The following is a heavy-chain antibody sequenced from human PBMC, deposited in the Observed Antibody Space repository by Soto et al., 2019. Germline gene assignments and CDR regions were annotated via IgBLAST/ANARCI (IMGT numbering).Heavy chain of an antibody. Sequence: QLQLQESGSGLVKPSQTLSLTCAVSGGSISSGGYSWSWIRQPPGKGLEWIGYMYQSGSTYYNPYLKSRVTISIDRTKNQYSLKLSSVTAADTSVYYCARVPDYWCQGILVTVSS. D-gene: IGHD2-2*01. CDR2: MYQSGST. CDR1: GGSISSGGYS. CDR3: ARVPDY. V-gene: IGHV4-30-2*01. J-gene: IGHJ4*02.